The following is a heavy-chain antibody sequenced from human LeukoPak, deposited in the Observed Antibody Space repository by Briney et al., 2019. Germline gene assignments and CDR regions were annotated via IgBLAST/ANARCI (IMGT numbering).Heavy chain of an antibody. J-gene: IGHJ4*02. D-gene: IGHD6-19*01. CDR1: GFTFSSYA. CDR3: ATSLGSSGPFDY. V-gene: IGHV3-30-3*01. CDR2: ISYDGSIK. Sequence: GGSLRLSCAASGFTFSSYAMHWVRQAPGKGLEWVAVISYDGSIKYYADSVKGRFTISRDNSKNTLYLQMNSLRAEDTAVYYCATSLGSSGPFDYWGQGTLVTVSS.